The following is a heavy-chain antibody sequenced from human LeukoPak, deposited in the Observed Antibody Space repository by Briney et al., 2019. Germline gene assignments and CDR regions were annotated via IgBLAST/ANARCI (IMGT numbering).Heavy chain of an antibody. CDR1: GFTFADYA. CDR2: INWNSATI. Sequence: GGSLSRSCVGSGFTFADYAMSWVRQAPGKGLEWVAGINWNSATIAYANAVKGRFTISRDTAKNSLYIQMNSLRREDTALYYCTKSRNYDFWTSYPDSWGQGSLVTVPS. D-gene: IGHD3-3*01. CDR3: TKSRNYDFWTSYPDS. J-gene: IGHJ4*02. V-gene: IGHV3-9*01.